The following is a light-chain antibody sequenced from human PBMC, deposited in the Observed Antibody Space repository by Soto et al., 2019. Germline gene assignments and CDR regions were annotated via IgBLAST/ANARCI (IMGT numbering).Light chain of an antibody. CDR3: GTWDSSLSAGGV. CDR2: DND. Sequence: QSVLTQPPSVSAAPGQKVTISCSGSSSDIGDNSVSWYQQLPGTAPKLLIYDNDKRPSGIPDRFSGSKSGTSATLGITGLQTGDEADYFCGTWDSSLSAGGVFGGGTKVTVL. CDR1: SSDIGDNS. V-gene: IGLV1-51*01. J-gene: IGLJ3*02.